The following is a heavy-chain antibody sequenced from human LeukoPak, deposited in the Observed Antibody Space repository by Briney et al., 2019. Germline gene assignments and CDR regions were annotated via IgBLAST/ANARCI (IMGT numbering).Heavy chain of an antibody. Sequence: SETLSLTCTVSGGSISSYYWSWIRQPAGKGLEWIGRIYTSGSTNYNPSLKGRVTMSVDTSKNQFSLKLSSVTAADTAVYYCARDNSYYDSSGLYDYWGQGTLVTVSS. CDR3: ARDNSYYDSSGLYDY. CDR1: GGSISSYY. V-gene: IGHV4-4*07. CDR2: IYTSGST. J-gene: IGHJ4*02. D-gene: IGHD3-22*01.